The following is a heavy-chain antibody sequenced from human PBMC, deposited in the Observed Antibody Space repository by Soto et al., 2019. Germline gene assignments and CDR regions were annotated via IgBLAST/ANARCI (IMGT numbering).Heavy chain of an antibody. D-gene: IGHD6-13*01. CDR2: ISYDGSNK. CDR1: GFTFSSYG. V-gene: IGHV3-30*03. J-gene: IGHJ5*02. CDR3: AYSSSWYGGWFDP. Sequence: PGGSLRLSCAASGFTFSSYGMHWVRQAPGKGLEWVAVISYDGSNKCYADSVKGRFTISRDNSKNTLYLQMSSLRAEDTAVYYCAYSSSWYGGWFDPWGQGTLVTVSS.